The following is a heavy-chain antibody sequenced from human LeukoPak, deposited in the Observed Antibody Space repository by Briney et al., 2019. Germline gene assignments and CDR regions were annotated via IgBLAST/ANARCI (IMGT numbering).Heavy chain of an antibody. V-gene: IGHV3-21*01. Sequence: GGSLRLSCAASGFTFSSYSMNWVRQAPGKGLEWVSSISSSSSYIYYADSVKGRFTISRDNAKNSLYLQMNSLRAEDMAVYYCARDGEYSYGYGVDYWGQGTLVTVSS. CDR1: GFTFSSYS. J-gene: IGHJ4*02. CDR3: ARDGEYSYGYGVDY. CDR2: ISSSSSYI. D-gene: IGHD5-18*01.